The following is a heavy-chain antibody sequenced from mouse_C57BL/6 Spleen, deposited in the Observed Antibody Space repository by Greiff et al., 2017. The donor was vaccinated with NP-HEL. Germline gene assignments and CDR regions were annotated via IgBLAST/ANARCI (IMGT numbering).Heavy chain of an antibody. CDR3: ARPSQSRYGSSPFAY. D-gene: IGHD1-1*01. J-gene: IGHJ3*01. CDR2: INPNYGTT. Sequence: EVKLVESGPELVKPGASVKISCKASGYSFTDYNMNWVKQSNGKSLEWIGVINPNYGTTSYNQKFKGKATLTVDQSSSTAYMQLNSLTSEDSAVYYCARPSQSRYGSSPFAYWGQGTLVTVSA. CDR1: GYSFTDYN. V-gene: IGHV1-39*01.